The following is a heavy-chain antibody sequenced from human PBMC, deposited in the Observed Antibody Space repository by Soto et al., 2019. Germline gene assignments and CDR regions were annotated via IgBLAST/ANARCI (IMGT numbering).Heavy chain of an antibody. J-gene: IGHJ4*02. V-gene: IGHV1-3*01. CDR1: GYTFTSYA. CDR3: ARSIVVVTSFDY. CDR2: INAGNGNT. D-gene: IGHD3-22*01. Sequence: QVQLVQSGAEVKKPGASVKVSCKASGYTFTSYAMHWVRQAPGQRLEWMGWINAGNGNTKYSQKFQGRVTITRDTSASTAYMELSSVRSEDTAVYDCARSIVVVTSFDYWGQGNLVTVSS.